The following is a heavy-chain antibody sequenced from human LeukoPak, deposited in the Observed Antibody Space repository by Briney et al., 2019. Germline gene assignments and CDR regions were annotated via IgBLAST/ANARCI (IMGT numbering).Heavy chain of an antibody. J-gene: IGHJ4*02. D-gene: IGHD5-18*01. CDR1: GGSISSGGYY. CDR3: ARGRIQLWLRGTSYFDY. Sequence: SETLSLTCTVSGGSISSGGYYWSWIRQHPGKGLEWIGYIYYSGSTYYNPSLKSRVTISVDTSKNQFSLKLSSVTAADTAVYYCARGRIQLWLRGTSYFDYWGQGTLVTVSS. CDR2: IYYSGST. V-gene: IGHV4-31*03.